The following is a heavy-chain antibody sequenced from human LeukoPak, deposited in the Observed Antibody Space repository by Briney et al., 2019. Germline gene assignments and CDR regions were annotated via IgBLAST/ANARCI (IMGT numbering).Heavy chain of an antibody. J-gene: IGHJ4*02. CDR3: ARHSGSYYDFDY. D-gene: IGHD1-26*01. CDR1: GGSISTYY. V-gene: IGHV4-59*08. Sequence: SETLSLTCTVSGGSISTYYWSWIRQPPGKGLEWIGYIYYSGSTNYNPSLKSRVTISVDTSKNQFSLKLSSVTATDTAVYYCARHSGSYYDFDYWGQGTLVTVSS. CDR2: IYYSGST.